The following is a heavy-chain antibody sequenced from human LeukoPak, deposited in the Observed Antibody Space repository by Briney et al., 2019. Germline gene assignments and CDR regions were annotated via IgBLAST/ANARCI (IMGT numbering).Heavy chain of an antibody. D-gene: IGHD5-18*01. CDR1: GGTFSSCA. V-gene: IGHV1-69*13. J-gene: IGHJ5*02. CDR2: IIPIFGTA. Sequence: GASVKVSCKASGGTFSSCAISWVRQAPGQGLEWMGGIIPIFGTANYAQKFQGRVTIIADESTSTAYMELSSLRSEDTAVYYCARVGYSYGYDWFDPWGQGTLVTVSS. CDR3: ARVGYSYGYDWFDP.